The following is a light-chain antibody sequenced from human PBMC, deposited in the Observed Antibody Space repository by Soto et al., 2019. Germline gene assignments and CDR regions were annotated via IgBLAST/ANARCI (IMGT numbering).Light chain of an antibody. CDR3: SSFAGINNPLV. CDR1: SSDVGGSNY. J-gene: IGLJ2*01. V-gene: IGLV2-8*01. Sequence: QSALTQPPSASGSPGQSVAISCTGTSSDVGGSNYVSWYQRHPGKAPKLMIFEVNKRPSGVPNRFSGSKSGNTASLTVSGLPAEDEADYYCSSFAGINNPLVFGGGTQLTVL. CDR2: EVN.